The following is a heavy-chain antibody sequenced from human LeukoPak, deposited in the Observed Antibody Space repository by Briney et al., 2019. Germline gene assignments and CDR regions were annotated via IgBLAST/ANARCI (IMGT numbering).Heavy chain of an antibody. J-gene: IGHJ4*02. CDR1: GFTFSTST. CDR2: ISSSSNHI. Sequence: GGSLRLSCAASGFTFSTSTMSWFRQAPGKGLEWVSSISSSSNHIYYADSVKGRFTISRDNAKNSLYLQMNSLRAEDTAVYYCASKSLYYWGQGTLVTVSS. CDR3: ASKSLYY. V-gene: IGHV3-21*01.